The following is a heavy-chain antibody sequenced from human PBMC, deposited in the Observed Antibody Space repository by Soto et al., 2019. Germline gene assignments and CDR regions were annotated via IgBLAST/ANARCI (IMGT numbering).Heavy chain of an antibody. CDR3: ARGDSSSWYGKRFDP. CDR1: GLSFSGYY. Sequence: PSETLSLTCAVYGLSFSGYYWSWIRQPPGKGLEWIGEINHSGSTNYNPSLKSRVTISVDTSKNQFSLKLSSVTAADTAVYYCARGDSSSWYGKRFDPWGQGTLVTVS. J-gene: IGHJ5*02. V-gene: IGHV4-34*01. D-gene: IGHD6-13*01. CDR2: INHSGST.